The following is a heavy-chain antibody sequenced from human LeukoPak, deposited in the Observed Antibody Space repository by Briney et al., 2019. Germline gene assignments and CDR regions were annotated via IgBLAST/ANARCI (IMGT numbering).Heavy chain of an antibody. CDR1: GGSISSSNW. Sequence: SETLSLTCAASGGSISSSNWWNWVRQPPGKGLEWIGEIYHSGSTNYNPSLKSRVTISVDTSKNQFSLKLSSVTAADTAVYYCARETGQYYDILTGYPAVSYYMDVWGKGTTVTVSS. V-gene: IGHV4-4*02. CDR3: ARETGQYYDILTGYPAVSYYMDV. CDR2: IYHSGST. J-gene: IGHJ6*03. D-gene: IGHD3-9*01.